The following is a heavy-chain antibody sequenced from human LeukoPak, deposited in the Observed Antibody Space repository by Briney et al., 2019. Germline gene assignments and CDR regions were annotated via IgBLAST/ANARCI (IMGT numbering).Heavy chain of an antibody. V-gene: IGHV1-69*06. CDR1: GGTFSSYA. D-gene: IGHD2-15*01. J-gene: IGHJ6*03. CDR2: IIPIFGTA. CDR3: ARESRSGYCSGGSCYGDYYYYYYYMDV. Sequence: GASVKVSCKASGGTFSSYAISWVRQAPGQGLEWMGGIIPIFGTANYAQKFQGRVTITADKSTSTAYMELSSLRAEDTAVYYCARESRSGYCSGGSCYGDYYYYYYYMDVWGKGTTVTISS.